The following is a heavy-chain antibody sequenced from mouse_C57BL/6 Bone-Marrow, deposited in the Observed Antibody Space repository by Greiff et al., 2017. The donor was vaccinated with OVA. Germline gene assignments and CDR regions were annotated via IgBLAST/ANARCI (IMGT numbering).Heavy chain of an antibody. V-gene: IGHV5-6*01. CDR3: ARQWPRRGLAY. D-gene: IGHD2-12*01. CDR2: ISRGGSCT. CDR1: GFTFSSYG. Sequence: VQLVESGGDLVKPGGSLKLSCAASGFTFSSYGMSLVRQTPDQRLEWVATISRGGSCTYYPDSVKGRFTLSRDNAKNTLYLQLSSLKSEDTAMYYCARQWPRRGLAYWGQGTLVTVSA. J-gene: IGHJ3*01.